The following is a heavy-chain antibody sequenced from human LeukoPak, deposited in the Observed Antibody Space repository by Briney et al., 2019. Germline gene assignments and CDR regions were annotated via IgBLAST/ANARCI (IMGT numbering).Heavy chain of an antibody. J-gene: IGHJ4*02. CDR1: GFTFSNYW. Sequence: GGSLRLSCAASGFTFSNYWMTWVRQAPGKGLEWVANINQDGSEKYYVDSVKGRFTISRDNAKNSLYLQMNSLRAEDTAVYYCARNSGGSSDYWGQGTLVTVSS. V-gene: IGHV3-7*01. D-gene: IGHD1-26*01. CDR2: INQDGSEK. CDR3: ARNSGGSSDY.